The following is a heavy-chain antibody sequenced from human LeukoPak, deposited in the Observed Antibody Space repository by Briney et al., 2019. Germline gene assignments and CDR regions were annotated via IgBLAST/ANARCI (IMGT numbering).Heavy chain of an antibody. V-gene: IGHV6-1*01. J-gene: IGHJ5*02. D-gene: IGHD5-12*01. CDR3: ARTPGIIVATTPAGYNWFDP. Sequence: SQTLSLTCAISGDSVSSNSAAWNWIRQSPSRGLEWLGRTYYRSKWYNDYAVSVKSRITINPDTSKNQFSLQLNSVTPEDTAVYYCARTPGIIVATTPAGYNWFDPWGQGTLVTVSS. CDR1: GDSVSSNSAA. CDR2: TYYRSKWYN.